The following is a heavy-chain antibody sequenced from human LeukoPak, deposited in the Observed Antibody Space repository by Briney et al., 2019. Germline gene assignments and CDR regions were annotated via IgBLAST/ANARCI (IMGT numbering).Heavy chain of an antibody. J-gene: IGHJ4*02. CDR2: ISGSGGST. CDR3: AKAYYGSGSSLLFDY. Sequence: GGSLRVSCAASGFTFSSYAMTWVRQAPGKGLEWVSAISGSGGSTYYADSVKGRFTISRDNSKNTLYLQMNSLRAEDTAVYYCAKAYYGSGSSLLFDYWGKGTLVTVSS. V-gene: IGHV3-23*01. CDR1: GFTFSSYA. D-gene: IGHD3-10*01.